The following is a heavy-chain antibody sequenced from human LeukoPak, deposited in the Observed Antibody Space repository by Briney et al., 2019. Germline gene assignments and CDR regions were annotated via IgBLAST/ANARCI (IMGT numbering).Heavy chain of an antibody. CDR1: GYTFTSYG. V-gene: IGHV1-18*01. J-gene: IGHJ5*02. D-gene: IGHD2-2*03. CDR2: FSAYNGNT. CDR3: AVAIVVVPAAIIGP. Sequence: ASVKVSCKASGYTFTSYGISWVRQAPGQGLEWMGWFSAYNGNTNYAQKLQGRVTMTTDTSTSTAYMELRSLRSDDTAVYYCAVAIVVVPAAIIGPWGQGTLVTVSS.